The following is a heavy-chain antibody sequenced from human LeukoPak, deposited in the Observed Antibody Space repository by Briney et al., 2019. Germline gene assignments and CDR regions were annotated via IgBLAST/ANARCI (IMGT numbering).Heavy chain of an antibody. J-gene: IGHJ3*02. CDR3: AKGVYDFWRIDAFDI. D-gene: IGHD3-3*01. CDR1: GFTFSSYG. V-gene: IGHV3-30*02. Sequence: GGSLRLSCAASGFTFSSYGMHWVRQAPGKGLEWVAFIRYDGSNKYYADSVKGRFTISRDNSKNTLYLQMNSLRAEDTAVYYCAKGVYDFWRIDAFDIWGQETMVTVSS. CDR2: IRYDGSNK.